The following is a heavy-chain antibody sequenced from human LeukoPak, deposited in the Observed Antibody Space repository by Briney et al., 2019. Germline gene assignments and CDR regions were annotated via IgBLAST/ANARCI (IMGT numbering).Heavy chain of an antibody. V-gene: IGHV3-48*01. CDR3: ARAHYYDSSGYFI. D-gene: IGHD3-22*01. J-gene: IGHJ4*02. CDR1: GFTFSSYS. Sequence: GGSLRLSCAASGFTFSSYSMNWVRQAPGKGLEWVSYISSSSSTIYYADSVKGRFTISRDNAKNSLYLQMNSLRAEDTAVYYCARAHYYDSSGYFIWGQGTLVTVSS. CDR2: ISSSSSTI.